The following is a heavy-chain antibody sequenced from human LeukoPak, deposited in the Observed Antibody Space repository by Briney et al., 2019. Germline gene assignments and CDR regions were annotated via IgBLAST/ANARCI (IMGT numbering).Heavy chain of an antibody. CDR2: THYSVRWSN. Sequence: SQTLSLTCAIFGDSVSSTMTAWNWIRQSPSRGLEWLGRTHYSVRWSNDYAVSVESRITVNPDTTKNQFSLQLKSVTPEDTAVYYCARGYMRSGFDYWGQGILVTVSS. CDR1: GDSVSSTMTA. CDR3: ARGYMRSGFDY. J-gene: IGHJ4*02. V-gene: IGHV6-1*01. D-gene: IGHD1-1*01.